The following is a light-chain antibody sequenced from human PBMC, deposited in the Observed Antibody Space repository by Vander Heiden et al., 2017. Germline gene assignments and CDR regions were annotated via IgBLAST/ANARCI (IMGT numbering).Light chain of an antibody. J-gene: IGLJ2*01. V-gene: IGLV1-44*01. Sequence: QAVLTQPPSASGTPGQRVNMSCSGRSSNIGNNNVNWFQHLPGTAPKLLIYSSVHRPSGVPDRFSASKSGTSASLAISGLQSDDEAHYYCAAWDDSLNGRVVFGGGTKLTVL. CDR1: SSNIGNNN. CDR2: SSV. CDR3: AAWDDSLNGRVV.